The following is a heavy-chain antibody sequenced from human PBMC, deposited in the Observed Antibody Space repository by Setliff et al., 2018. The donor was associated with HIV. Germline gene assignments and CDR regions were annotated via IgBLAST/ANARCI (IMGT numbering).Heavy chain of an antibody. CDR2: VNSDGGA. V-gene: IGHV4-34*01. Sequence: PSETLSLTCAAYGASLTGYFWTWIRQSPGKGLEWVGQVNSDGGAHYNPSLRSRVTISVDTSKNQFSLKLTSMTAADTAVYYCARGWVRGPIISPGTYFSYGLDVWGQGTPVTVSS. D-gene: IGHD3-10*01. CDR1: GASLTGYF. CDR3: ARGWVRGPIISPGTYFSYGLDV. J-gene: IGHJ6*02.